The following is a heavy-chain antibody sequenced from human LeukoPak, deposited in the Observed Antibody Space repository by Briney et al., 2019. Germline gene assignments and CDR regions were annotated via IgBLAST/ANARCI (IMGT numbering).Heavy chain of an antibody. Sequence: GGSLRLSCAASGFTFSDYAMTWVRQAPGKGLEWVSGISGSGGSPYYADSVKGRFTISRDNSKNTLYVQMNSLRAEDTAVYYCARARIVVVSANYFDYWGQGILVTVSS. V-gene: IGHV3-23*01. D-gene: IGHD2-21*01. CDR1: GFTFSDYA. J-gene: IGHJ4*02. CDR3: ARARIVVVSANYFDY. CDR2: ISGSGGSP.